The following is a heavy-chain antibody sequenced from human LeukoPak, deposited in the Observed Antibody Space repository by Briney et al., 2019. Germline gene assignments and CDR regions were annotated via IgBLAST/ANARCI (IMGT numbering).Heavy chain of an antibody. J-gene: IGHJ4*02. Sequence: PSETLSLTCTVSGGSISSSSYYWGWIRQPPGKGLEWIGSIYYSGSTYYNPSLKTRVTISVDTSKNQFSLKLSSVTAADTAVYYCAGAPSRRGEFDYWGQGTLVTVSS. V-gene: IGHV4-39*01. D-gene: IGHD6-13*01. CDR2: IYYSGST. CDR3: AGAPSRRGEFDY. CDR1: GGSISSSSYY.